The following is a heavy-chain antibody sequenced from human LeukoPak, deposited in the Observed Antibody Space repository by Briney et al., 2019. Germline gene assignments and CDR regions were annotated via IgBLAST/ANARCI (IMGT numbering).Heavy chain of an antibody. V-gene: IGHV4-38-2*02. CDR3: ARVRWLQLGHFDY. D-gene: IGHD5-24*01. Sequence: SETLSLTCTVSNYSISSGYYWAWIRQPPGKGLEWIGNIYHSGNTYYNPSLKSRVSLSVDTSENQFSLKLSSVTAADTAVYYCARVRWLQLGHFDYWGQGSLVTVSS. CDR1: NYSISSGYY. CDR2: IYHSGNT. J-gene: IGHJ4*02.